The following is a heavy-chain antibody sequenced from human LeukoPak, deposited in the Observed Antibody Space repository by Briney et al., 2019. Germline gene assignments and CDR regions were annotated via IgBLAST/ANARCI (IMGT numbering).Heavy chain of an antibody. V-gene: IGHV1-24*01. CDR1: GYTFTGYY. CDR2: FDPEDGET. J-gene: IGHJ4*02. D-gene: IGHD3-3*01. Sequence: EASVKVSCKASGYTFTGYYMHWVRQAPGKGLEWMGGFDPEDGETIYAQKFQGRVTMTEDTSTDTAYMELSSLRSEDTAVYYCALRLRGSYFDYWGQGTLVTVSS. CDR3: ALRLRGSYFDY.